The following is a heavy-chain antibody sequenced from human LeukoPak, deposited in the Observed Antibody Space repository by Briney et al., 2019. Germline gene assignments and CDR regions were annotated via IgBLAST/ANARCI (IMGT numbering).Heavy chain of an antibody. Sequence: SVKVSCKASGGTFSSYAISWVRQAPGQGLEWMGGIIPIYSTANYAQKFQGRVTITADESTSTAYMELSSLRSEDTAVYYCARGHDDIVATVVSWYWYAFDIWGQGTMVTVSS. D-gene: IGHD5-12*01. CDR1: GGTFSSYA. V-gene: IGHV1-69*13. CDR2: IIPIYSTA. J-gene: IGHJ3*02. CDR3: ARGHDDIVATVVSWYWYAFDI.